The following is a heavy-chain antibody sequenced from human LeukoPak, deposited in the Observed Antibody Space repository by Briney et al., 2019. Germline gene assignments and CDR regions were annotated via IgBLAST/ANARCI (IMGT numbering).Heavy chain of an antibody. V-gene: IGHV3-21*01. CDR2: ISSSSSYI. Sequence: GGSLRLSCAASGFTFSSYSMNWVRQAPGKGLAWVSSISSSSSYIYYADSVKGRFTISRDNAKNSLYLQMNSLRAEDTAVYYCAREDSPYYFDYWGQGTLVTVSS. CDR1: GFTFSSYS. J-gene: IGHJ4*02. CDR3: AREDSPYYFDY.